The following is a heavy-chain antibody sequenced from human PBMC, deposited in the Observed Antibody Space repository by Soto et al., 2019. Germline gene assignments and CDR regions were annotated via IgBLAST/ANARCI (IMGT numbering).Heavy chain of an antibody. CDR3: AGPVLGYCSGGSCSSGYHDGISV. V-gene: IGHV1-18*01. CDR2: ISAYNGNT. Sequence: GPPEKPDRKASSSTMTSQEISLVRQAPEQGIEWMGWISAYNGNTNYAQKLQGRVTMTTDTSTSTAYMELRSLRSDDTAVYYCAGPVLGYCSGGSCSSGYHDGISVRGQGTTV. J-gene: IGHJ6*02. D-gene: IGHD2-15*01. CDR1: SSTMTSQE.